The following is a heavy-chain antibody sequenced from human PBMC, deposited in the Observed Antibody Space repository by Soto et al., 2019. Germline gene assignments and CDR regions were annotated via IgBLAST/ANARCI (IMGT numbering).Heavy chain of an antibody. D-gene: IGHD6-6*01. Sequence: SVKVSCKASGGTFSSYAISWVRQAPGQGLEWMGGIIPIFGAANYAQKFQGRVTITADESTSTAYMELRSLRSDDTAVYYCALSALYSSWGLDYWGQGTLVTVSS. V-gene: IGHV1-69*13. CDR3: ALSALYSSWGLDY. CDR2: IIPIFGAA. CDR1: GGTFSSYA. J-gene: IGHJ4*02.